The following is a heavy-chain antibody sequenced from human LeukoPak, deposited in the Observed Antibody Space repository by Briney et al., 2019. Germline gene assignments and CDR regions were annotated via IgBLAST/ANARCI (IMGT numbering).Heavy chain of an antibody. CDR2: IKQDGSEK. D-gene: IGHD3-10*01. CDR1: GFTFSSYW. V-gene: IGHV3-7*01. CDR3: ASYDYYGSGSYEVDY. J-gene: IGHJ4*02. Sequence: GSLRPSCAASGFTFSSYWMSWVRQAPGKGLEWVANIKQDGSEKYYVDSVKGRFTISRDNAKNSLYLQMNSLRAEDTAVYYCASYDYYGSGSYEVDYWGQGTLVTVSS.